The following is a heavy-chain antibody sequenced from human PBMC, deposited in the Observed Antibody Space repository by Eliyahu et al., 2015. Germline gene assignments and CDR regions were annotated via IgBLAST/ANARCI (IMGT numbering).Heavy chain of an antibody. Sequence: QVQLVQSGAEVKKPGSSVKVSCXASGGTFSXXAXSWVRQAPGQGLEWMGGIIPIFGTANYAQKFQGRVTITADESTSTAYMELSSLRSEDTAVYYCARETAGSGSYYNLDWFDPWGQGTLVTVSS. V-gene: IGHV1-69*01. CDR2: IIPIFGTA. D-gene: IGHD3-10*01. CDR1: GGTFSXXA. J-gene: IGHJ5*02. CDR3: ARETAGSGSYYNLDWFDP.